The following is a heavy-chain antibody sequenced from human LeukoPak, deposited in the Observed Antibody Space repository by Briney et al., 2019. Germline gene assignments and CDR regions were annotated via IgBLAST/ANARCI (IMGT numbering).Heavy chain of an antibody. CDR1: GGSISSGGYY. D-gene: IGHD5-12*01. CDR2: IYYSGST. Sequence: SETLSLTCTVSGGSISSGGYYWSWIRQHPGKGLEWIGYIYYSGSTYYNPSLKSRVTISVDTSKNQFSLKLSSVTAADTAVYYCARGGSYSGYDDPSWFDPWGQGTLVTVSS. J-gene: IGHJ5*02. CDR3: ARGGSYSGYDDPSWFDP. V-gene: IGHV4-31*03.